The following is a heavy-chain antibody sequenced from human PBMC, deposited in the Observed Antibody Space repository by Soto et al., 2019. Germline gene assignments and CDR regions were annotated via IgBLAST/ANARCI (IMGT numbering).Heavy chain of an antibody. J-gene: IGHJ6*02. V-gene: IGHV4-30-2*01. CDR2: IYHTGTT. CDR3: ARGGSRFYGMDV. CDR1: GGSISSGGYS. Sequence: QLQLQESGSGLVKPSQTLSLTCAVSGGSISSGGYSWSWIRQPPGKGLEWIGHIYHTGTTHYNPSLGSRVTISVDMSKTQFSLKLSSVTAADTAVYYCARGGSRFYGMDVWGQGTTVTVSS.